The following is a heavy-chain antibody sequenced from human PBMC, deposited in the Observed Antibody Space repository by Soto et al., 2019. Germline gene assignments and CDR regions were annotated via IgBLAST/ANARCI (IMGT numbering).Heavy chain of an antibody. CDR2: IYYSGST. CDR1: GGSISSSSYY. J-gene: IGHJ4*02. Sequence: QLQLQESGPGLVKPSETLSLTCTVSGGSISSSSYYWGWIRQPPGKGLEWIGSIYYSGSTYYNPSFESRVTISLDTSKNQFSLQLSSVTAADTAVYYCARRLRGYNSGWLDYWGQGTLVTVSS. V-gene: IGHV4-39*01. CDR3: ARRLRGYNSGWLDY. D-gene: IGHD6-19*01.